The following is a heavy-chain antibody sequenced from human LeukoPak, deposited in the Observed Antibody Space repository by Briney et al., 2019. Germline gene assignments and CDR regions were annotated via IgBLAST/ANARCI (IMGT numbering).Heavy chain of an antibody. CDR3: ARVAKHFRGGLSFYYMDV. V-gene: IGHV4-59*01. J-gene: IGHJ6*03. D-gene: IGHD3-10*01. CDR2: IYYSGST. Sequence: KPSETLSLTCTVSGGSLTNYYWSWIRQPPGKGLDWIGHIYYSGSTNYNPSLKSRVTISLDTSKNQFSLKVISVTAADTAVYCCARVAKHFRGGLSFYYMDVWGKGTTVTISS. CDR1: GGSLTNYY.